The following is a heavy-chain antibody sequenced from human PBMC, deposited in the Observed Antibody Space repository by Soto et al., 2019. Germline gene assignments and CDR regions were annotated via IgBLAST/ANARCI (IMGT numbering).Heavy chain of an antibody. D-gene: IGHD3-22*01. CDR1: GGSISSYY. Sequence: SETLSLTCTVSGGSISSYYWSWIRQPPGKGLEWIGYIYYSGSTNYNPSLKSRVTISVDTSKNQFSLKPSSVTAADTAVYYRARDDSSGYYAFDYWGQGTLVTVSS. CDR2: IYYSGST. J-gene: IGHJ4*02. V-gene: IGHV4-59*01. CDR3: ARDDSSGYYAFDY.